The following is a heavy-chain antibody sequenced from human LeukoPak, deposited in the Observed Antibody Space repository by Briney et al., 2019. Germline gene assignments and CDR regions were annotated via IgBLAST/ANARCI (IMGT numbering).Heavy chain of an antibody. V-gene: IGHV3-21*01. D-gene: IGHD3-10*01. CDR2: ITSSSSYI. CDR1: GFTFSTYN. CDR3: ASNYYASGSYLYYFDN. J-gene: IGHJ4*02. Sequence: PGGSLRLSCAASGFTFSTYNMNWVRQAPGKGLEWVSSITSSSSYIYYADSVKGRFTISRDNAKNSLYLQMNSLRAEDTAVYYCASNYYASGSYLYYFDNWGQGTLVTVSS.